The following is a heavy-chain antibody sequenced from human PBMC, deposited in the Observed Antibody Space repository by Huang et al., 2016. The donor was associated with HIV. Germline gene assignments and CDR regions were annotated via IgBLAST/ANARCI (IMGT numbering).Heavy chain of an antibody. J-gene: IGHJ4*02. CDR3: DTDVRGGLDY. Sequence: EVQLVESGGGLVQPGGSLRLSCAASGFTFSSYWMHWVRQAPGKGLVGVSRSNSDGSRTNYADSVKGRFTISRDNAKNTLYLQMNSLRVEDTAVYARDTDVRGGLDYWGQGTLVTVSS. D-gene: IGHD4-17*01. V-gene: IGHV3-74*01. CDR1: GFTFSSYW. CDR2: SNSDGSRT.